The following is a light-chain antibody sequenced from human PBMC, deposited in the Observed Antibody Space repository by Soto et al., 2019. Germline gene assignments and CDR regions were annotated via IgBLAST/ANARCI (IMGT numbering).Light chain of an antibody. CDR1: QRVSTSY. V-gene: IGKV3-20*01. Sequence: ENVLTQSPGTLSLSPGERATLSCRASQRVSTSYLAGYQQKPGQAPRLLIYGASSRATGIPDRFSGSGSGTDFTLTISRLEPEDFAMYYCHQYGSSPPVTFGQGTRLEIK. J-gene: IGKJ5*01. CDR3: HQYGSSPPVT. CDR2: GAS.